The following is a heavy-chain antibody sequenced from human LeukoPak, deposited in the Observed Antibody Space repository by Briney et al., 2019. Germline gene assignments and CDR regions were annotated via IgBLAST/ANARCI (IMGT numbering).Heavy chain of an antibody. CDR1: GYSISSGYY. CDR3: ARNLDGYSSGWTDY. D-gene: IGHD6-19*01. CDR2: IYHSGST. J-gene: IGHJ4*02. V-gene: IGHV4-38-2*02. Sequence: SETLSLTCTVSGYSISSGYYWGWIRQPPGKGLEWIGSIYHSGSTNYNPSLKSRVTISVDTSKNQFSLKLSSVTAADTAVYYCARNLDGYSSGWTDYWGQGTLVTVSS.